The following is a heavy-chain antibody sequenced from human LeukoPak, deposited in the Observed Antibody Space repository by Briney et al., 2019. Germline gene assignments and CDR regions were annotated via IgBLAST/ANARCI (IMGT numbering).Heavy chain of an antibody. Sequence: GGSLRLSCAASGFTFSNYWMIWVRQAPGKGLEWVANINEDASKKFYVDSVEGRFTISRDDAKNSLYLQMNSLRAEDTAMYYCATSTYSSSPSWGQGTLVTVSS. J-gene: IGHJ5*02. D-gene: IGHD6-6*01. CDR1: GFTFSNYW. V-gene: IGHV3-7*01. CDR3: ATSTYSSSPS. CDR2: INEDASKK.